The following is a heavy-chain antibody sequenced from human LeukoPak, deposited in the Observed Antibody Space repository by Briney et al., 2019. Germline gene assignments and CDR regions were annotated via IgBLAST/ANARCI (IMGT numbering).Heavy chain of an antibody. J-gene: IGHJ4*02. Sequence: PGGSLRLSCAASGFIFDDYAVHWVRQAPGKGLEWVSGISWNSGSMEYADSVKGRFTISRDNVKNSLYLQMNSLRVEDTALYYCARAHSGGGLAAAGPFDYWGQGTLVTVSS. CDR2: ISWNSGSM. D-gene: IGHD1-26*01. CDR1: GFIFDDYA. V-gene: IGHV3-9*01. CDR3: ARAHSGGGLAAAGPFDY.